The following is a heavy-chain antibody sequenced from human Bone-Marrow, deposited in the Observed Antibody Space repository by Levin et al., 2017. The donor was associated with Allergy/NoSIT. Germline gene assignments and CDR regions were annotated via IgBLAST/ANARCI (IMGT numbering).Heavy chain of an antibody. CDR3: VKGIIADVRVAHKEAFDI. V-gene: IGHV3-21*01. CDR2: ISSDSSDL. J-gene: IGHJ3*02. D-gene: IGHD2/OR15-2a*01. CDR1: GFMFSDYS. Sequence: GASVKVSCTVSGFMFSDYSIYWVRQAPGKGLEWISSISSDSSDLYYADSVKGRFTISRDNAKNSLNLQVSSLRAEDTAVYHCVKGIIADVRVAHKEAFDIWGQGTMVTVSS.